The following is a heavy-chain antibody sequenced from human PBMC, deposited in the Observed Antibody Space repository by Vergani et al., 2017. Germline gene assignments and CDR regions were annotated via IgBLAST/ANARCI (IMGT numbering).Heavy chain of an antibody. J-gene: IGHJ6*02. CDR2: IYYSGST. Sequence: QVQLQESGPGLVKPSETLSLTCTVSGGSISSYYWSLIRQPPGKGLEWIGYIYYSGSTNYNPSPKSRVTISVATSKNQFSLKLSSVTAADTAVYYCASGGYDMLTGYYYGMDVWGQGTTVTVSS. V-gene: IGHV4-59*01. D-gene: IGHD3-9*01. CDR3: ASGGYDMLTGYYYGMDV. CDR1: GGSISSYY.